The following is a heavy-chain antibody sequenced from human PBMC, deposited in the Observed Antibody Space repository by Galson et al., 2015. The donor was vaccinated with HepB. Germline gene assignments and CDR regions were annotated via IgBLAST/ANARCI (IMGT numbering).Heavy chain of an antibody. CDR3: AARRYYGSGSCSGCGWFDP. Sequence: SLRLSCAASGFTFSSYGMHWVRQAPGKGLEWVAFIRYDGSNKYYADSVKGRFTISRDNSKNTLYLQMNSLRAEDTAVYYCAARRYYGSGSCSGCGWFDPWGQGTLVTVSS. CDR1: GFTFSSYG. V-gene: IGHV3-30*02. D-gene: IGHD3-10*01. J-gene: IGHJ5*02. CDR2: IRYDGSNK.